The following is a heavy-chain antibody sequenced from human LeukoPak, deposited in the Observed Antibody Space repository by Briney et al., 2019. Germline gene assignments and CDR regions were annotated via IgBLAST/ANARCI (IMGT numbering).Heavy chain of an antibody. V-gene: IGHV3-48*04. CDR1: GFIFSSYS. CDR2: ITTGSSPI. J-gene: IGHJ1*01. CDR3: AREEYSSSWLRH. Sequence: GGSLRLSCAASGFIFSSYSMNWVRQAPGKGLEWVSYITTGSSPIYYADSVKGRFTISRDNAKNALYLQMNSLRAEDTAVYYCAREEYSSSWLRHWGQGTLVTVSS. D-gene: IGHD6-13*01.